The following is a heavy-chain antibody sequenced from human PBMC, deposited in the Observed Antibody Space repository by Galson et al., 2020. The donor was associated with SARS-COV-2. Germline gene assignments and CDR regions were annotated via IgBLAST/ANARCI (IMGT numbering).Heavy chain of an antibody. V-gene: IGHV3-30*04. D-gene: IGHD1-26*01. Sequence: QLGESLKISCAASGFTFTNYAIHWVRQAPGKGLEWVAVISHDGRIEVYADSVKGRFTISRDNSENMLCLQMDSLRADDTAVYYCARDVSGGASDIWGQGTMVTVSS. J-gene: IGHJ3*02. CDR3: ARDVSGGASDI. CDR1: GFTFTNYA. CDR2: ISHDGRIE.